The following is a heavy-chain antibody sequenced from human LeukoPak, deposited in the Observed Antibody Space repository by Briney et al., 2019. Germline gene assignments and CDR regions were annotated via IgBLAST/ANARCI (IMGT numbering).Heavy chain of an antibody. CDR2: INVNGAAM. CDR1: GFSFKYYY. CDR3: ARGPRILAAGSYYFDY. J-gene: IGHJ4*02. V-gene: IGHV3-11*01. D-gene: IGHD6-13*01. Sequence: GGSLRLSFAASGFSFKYYYFSWIRQAPGKGVGWVSFINVNGAAMYYADSVKGRFTISRDNAKNSVYLEMNTLRAEDTAVYYCARGPRILAAGSYYFDYWGQGSLVTVSS.